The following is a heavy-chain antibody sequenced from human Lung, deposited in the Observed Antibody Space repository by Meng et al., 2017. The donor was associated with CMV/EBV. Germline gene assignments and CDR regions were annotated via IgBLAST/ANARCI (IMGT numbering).Heavy chain of an antibody. CDR2: IYQSGST. J-gene: IGHJ2*01. CDR3: ARDSPIEVAGTGYFDF. CDR1: GDSISSNKC. D-gene: IGHD6-19*01. Sequence: QVQLQESGPVLVQPSGTLSLTCAVSGDSISSNKCWSWVRQPPGKRLEWIGEIYQSGSTNYNPSLKSRVTMSVDKSKNQFSLNLTSVTATDTAVYYCARDSPIEVAGTGYFDFWGRGTLVTVSS. V-gene: IGHV4-4*02.